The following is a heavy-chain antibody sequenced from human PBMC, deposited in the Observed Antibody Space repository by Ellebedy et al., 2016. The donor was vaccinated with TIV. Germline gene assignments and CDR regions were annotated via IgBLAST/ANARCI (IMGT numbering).Heavy chain of an antibody. CDR3: AREGGYNANYYYFYGLDV. CDR1: GYTFSSYG. CDR2: ISGYNGHT. V-gene: IGHV1-18*01. Sequence: ASVKVSCKASGYTFSSYGISWVRQAPGQGLEWIGWISGYNGHTTYAQKFQDRLTVTRDTSTSTAYMELMSLRSDDSAVYYCAREGGYNANYYYFYGLDVWGQGTTVTVTS. J-gene: IGHJ6*02. D-gene: IGHD5-24*01.